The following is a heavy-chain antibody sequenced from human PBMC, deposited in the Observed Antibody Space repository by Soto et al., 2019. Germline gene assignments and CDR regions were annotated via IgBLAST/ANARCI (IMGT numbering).Heavy chain of an antibody. CDR1: GFTFSSYW. V-gene: IGHV3-74*01. J-gene: IGHJ4*02. Sequence: EVQLVESGGGLVQPGGSLRLSCAASGFTFSSYWMHWVRQAPGKGLVWVSRINSDGSSTNYADSVKGQFTISRDNAKYTLYLQMNSLRAEDTAVYYCGRGASGSYRLDYWGQGTLVTVSS. CDR2: INSDGSST. CDR3: GRGASGSYRLDY. D-gene: IGHD3-10*01.